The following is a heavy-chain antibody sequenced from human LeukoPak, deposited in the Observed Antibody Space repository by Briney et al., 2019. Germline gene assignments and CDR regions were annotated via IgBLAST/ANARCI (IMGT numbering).Heavy chain of an antibody. Sequence: GESLKISCKGSGYTFTTYWIGWVRQMPGKGLEGMGIIYPGDSDTRYSSSFQGQVTISADKSISTAYLQWSSLKASDTAMYYCARRQDIAETGSGVDYWGQGTLVTVSS. V-gene: IGHV5-51*01. D-gene: IGHD6-13*01. J-gene: IGHJ4*02. CDR2: IYPGDSDT. CDR3: ARRQDIAETGSGVDY. CDR1: GYTFTTYW.